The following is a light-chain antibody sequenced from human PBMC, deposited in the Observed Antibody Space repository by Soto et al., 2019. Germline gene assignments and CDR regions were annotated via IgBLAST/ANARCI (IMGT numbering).Light chain of an antibody. Sequence: EVLLTQSPATLSLSPGESVTLSCRASQSISTYLAWYQQKSGQAPRLLIYDASYRATGIPARFSGSGSGTDFTLTISSLEPEDFAVYYCHQRQSWPRTFGQGTKVDI. CDR2: DAS. CDR3: HQRQSWPRT. V-gene: IGKV3-11*01. J-gene: IGKJ1*01. CDR1: QSISTY.